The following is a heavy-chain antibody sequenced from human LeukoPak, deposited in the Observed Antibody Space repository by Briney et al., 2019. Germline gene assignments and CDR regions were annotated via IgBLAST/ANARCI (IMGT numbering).Heavy chain of an antibody. J-gene: IGHJ4*02. Sequence: GGSLRLSCAASGFTFDDYAMHWVRQAPGKGLEWVSGISWNSGSIGYADSVKGRFTISRDNAKNSLYLQMNSLRAEDMALYYCAKGLRDDFWSGYFDYWGQGTLVTVSS. CDR1: GFTFDDYA. D-gene: IGHD3-3*01. V-gene: IGHV3-9*03. CDR2: ISWNSGSI. CDR3: AKGLRDDFWSGYFDY.